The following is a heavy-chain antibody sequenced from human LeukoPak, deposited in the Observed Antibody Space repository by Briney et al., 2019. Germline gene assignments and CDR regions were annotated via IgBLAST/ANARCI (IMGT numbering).Heavy chain of an antibody. CDR1: GYTFTNYG. D-gene: IGHD2-2*02. CDR2: ISTYDGNT. V-gene: IGHV1-18*01. CDR3: AVVPAAIRGFDP. J-gene: IGHJ5*02. Sequence: GASVKVSCKTSGYTFTNYGISWVRQAPGQGLEWMGWISTYDGNTDFVQKFQGRLIMTKGTVTNTTYMELTGLRSDDTAVYYCAVVPAAIRGFDPWGQGTLVTVSS.